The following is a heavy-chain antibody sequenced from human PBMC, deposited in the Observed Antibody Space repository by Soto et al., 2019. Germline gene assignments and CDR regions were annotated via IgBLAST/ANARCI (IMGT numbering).Heavy chain of an antibody. D-gene: IGHD1-7*01. V-gene: IGHV3-23*01. J-gene: IGHJ5*02. CDR3: GGGTTDEWFDP. CDR1: GFTFSSYA. CDR2: ISGSGGST. Sequence: EVQLLESGGGLVQPGGSLRLSCAASGFTFSSYAMSWVRQAPGKGLEWVSAISGSGGSTYYADSVKGRFTISRDNSKNTLYLQMNSVRAEDTAVYYCGGGTTDEWFDPWGQGTLVTVSS.